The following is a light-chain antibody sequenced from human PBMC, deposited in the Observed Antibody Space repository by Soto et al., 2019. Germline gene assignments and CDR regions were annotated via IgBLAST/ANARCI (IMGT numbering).Light chain of an antibody. V-gene: IGLV2-14*01. CDR2: EVT. CDR3: SSYTSGSTLVV. J-gene: IGLJ2*01. CDR1: SSDVGAYNY. Sequence: QSVLTQPASVSGSPGQSITISCTGSSSDVGAYNYVSWYQQHPGKAPRLMIYEVTNRPPGVSNRFSGSKSGNTASLTISGLRAEDEADYYCSSYTSGSTLVVFGGGTQLTVL.